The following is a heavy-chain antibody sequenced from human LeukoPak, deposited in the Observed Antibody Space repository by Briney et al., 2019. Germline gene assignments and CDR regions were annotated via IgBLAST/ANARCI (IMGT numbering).Heavy chain of an antibody. CDR1: GYTLTELS. Sequence: ASVKVSCKVSGYTLTELSMHWVRQAPGKGLEWMGGFDPEDGETIYAQKFQGRVTMTEDTSTDTAYMELSSLRSEDTALYYCATGWKAAAGTGYWGQGTLVTVSS. CDR3: ATGWKAAAGTGY. D-gene: IGHD6-13*01. CDR2: FDPEDGET. V-gene: IGHV1-24*01. J-gene: IGHJ4*02.